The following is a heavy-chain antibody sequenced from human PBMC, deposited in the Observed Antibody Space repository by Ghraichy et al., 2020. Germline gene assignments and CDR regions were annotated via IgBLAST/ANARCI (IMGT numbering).Heavy chain of an antibody. CDR3: ARDPPDYGDYEGYYYYGMDV. D-gene: IGHD4-17*01. CDR1: GFTFSSYG. J-gene: IGHJ6*02. Sequence: GESLNISCAASGFTFSSYGMHWVRQAPGKGLEWVAVIWYDGSNKYYADSVKGRFTISRDNSKNTLYLQMNSLRAEDTAVYYCARDPPDYGDYEGYYYYGMDVWGQGTTVTVSS. CDR2: IWYDGSNK. V-gene: IGHV3-33*01.